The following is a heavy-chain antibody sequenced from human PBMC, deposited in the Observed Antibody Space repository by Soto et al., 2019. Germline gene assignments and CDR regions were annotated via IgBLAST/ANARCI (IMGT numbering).Heavy chain of an antibody. Sequence: PGGSLRLSCAASGFTFSSYWMSWVRQAPGKGLEWVANIKQDGSEKYYVDSVKGRFTISRDNAKNSLYLQMNSLRAEDTAVYYCARDGESYTYYDFWTGTANVWGQGTTVTVFS. V-gene: IGHV3-7*05. CDR1: GFTFSSYW. J-gene: IGHJ6*02. D-gene: IGHD3-3*01. CDR3: ARDGESYTYYDFWTGTANV. CDR2: IKQDGSEK.